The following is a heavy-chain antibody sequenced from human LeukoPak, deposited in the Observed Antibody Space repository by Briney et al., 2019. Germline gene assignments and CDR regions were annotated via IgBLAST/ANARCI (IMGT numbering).Heavy chain of an antibody. CDR3: ARNERGPSYGNDQYYYGMDV. D-gene: IGHD5-18*01. CDR2: ISSSSSYI. J-gene: IGHJ6*02. V-gene: IGHV3-21*01. CDR1: GFSFSSYG. Sequence: PGGSLRLSCAASGFSFSSYGMHWVRQAPGKGLEWVSSISSSSSYIYYADSVKGRFTISRDNAKNSLYLQMNSLRAEDTAVYYCARNERGPSYGNDQYYYGMDVWGQGTTVTVSS.